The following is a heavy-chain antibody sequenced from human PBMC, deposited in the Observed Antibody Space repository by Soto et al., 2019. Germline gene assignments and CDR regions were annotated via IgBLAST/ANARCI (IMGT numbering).Heavy chain of an antibody. CDR1: GYTLTVLS. J-gene: IGHJ2*01. V-gene: IGHV1-24*01. Sequence: ASVKVSCKVFGYTLTVLSMHWVRQAPGKGLEWMGGFDPEDGETIYAQKFQGRVTMTEDTSTDTAYMELSSLRSEDTAVYYCATAQDYGDPYWYFDLWGRGTLVTVSS. CDR3: ATAQDYGDPYWYFDL. CDR2: FDPEDGET. D-gene: IGHD4-17*01.